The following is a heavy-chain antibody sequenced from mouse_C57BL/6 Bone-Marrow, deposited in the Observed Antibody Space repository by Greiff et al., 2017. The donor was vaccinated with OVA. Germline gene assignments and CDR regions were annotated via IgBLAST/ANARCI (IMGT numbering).Heavy chain of an antibody. J-gene: IGHJ4*01. Sequence: EVQLVESGAELVRPGASVKLSCTASGFNITDDYMHWVKQRPEQGLEWIGWIDPENGDTEYASKFQGKATITADTSSNTAYLQLSSLTSEDTAVYYCTTHGSSYVDAMDYWGQGTSVTVSS. CDR2: IDPENGDT. CDR1: GFNITDDY. CDR3: TTHGSSYVDAMDY. V-gene: IGHV14-4*01. D-gene: IGHD1-1*01.